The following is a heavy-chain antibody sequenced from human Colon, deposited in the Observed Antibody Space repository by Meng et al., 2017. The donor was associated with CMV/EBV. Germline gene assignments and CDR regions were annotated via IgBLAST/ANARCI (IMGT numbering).Heavy chain of an antibody. V-gene: IGHV1-2*02. J-gene: IGHJ4*02. D-gene: IGHD2-2*02. CDR3: ARDHWGIVVVPAAIPTRGAHKDY. CDR2: IIPNSGGT. CDR1: GGTFSSYA. Sequence: ASVKVSCKASGGTFSSYAISWVRQAPGQGLEWMGGIIPNSGGTNYAQKFQGRVTMTRDTSISTAYMELSRLRSDDTAVYYCARDHWGIVVVPAAIPTRGAHKDYWGQGTLVTVSS.